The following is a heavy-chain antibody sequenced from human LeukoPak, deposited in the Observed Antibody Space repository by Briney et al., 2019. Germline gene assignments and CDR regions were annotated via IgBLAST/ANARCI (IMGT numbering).Heavy chain of an antibody. CDR3: AKEVGYCSSTSCSSRYFQH. CDR1: GYTFTGYY. D-gene: IGHD2-2*01. V-gene: IGHV1-2*02. J-gene: IGHJ1*01. CDR2: INPNSGGT. Sequence: ASVKVSCKASGYTFTGYYIHWVRQAPGQGLECVGWINPNSGGTNYAQKFQGRVTMTRDTSISTAYMELSRLRSDDTAVYYCAKEVGYCSSTSCSSRYFQHWGQGTLVTVSS.